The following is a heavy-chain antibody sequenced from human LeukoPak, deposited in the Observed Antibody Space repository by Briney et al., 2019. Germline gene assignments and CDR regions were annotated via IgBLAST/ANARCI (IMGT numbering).Heavy chain of an antibody. J-gene: IGHJ3*02. Sequence: QSGGSLRLSCAASGFTFSSYAMSWVRQAPGKGLEGVSAISGSGGSTYYAESVKGRFNISRDNSKTTLYLQMNSLRAEDTAVYYCAKDRWEGVVVPAAMPAFDIWGQGTMVTGSS. CDR1: GFTFSSYA. CDR2: ISGSGGST. V-gene: IGHV3-23*01. CDR3: AKDRWEGVVVPAAMPAFDI. D-gene: IGHD2-2*01.